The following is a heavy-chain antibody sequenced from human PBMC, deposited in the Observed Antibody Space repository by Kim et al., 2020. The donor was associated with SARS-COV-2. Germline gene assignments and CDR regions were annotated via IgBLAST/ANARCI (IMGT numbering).Heavy chain of an antibody. D-gene: IGHD3-22*01. J-gene: IGHJ4*01. V-gene: IGHV3-30*18. Sequence: GGSLRLSCAASGFTFSSYGMHWVRQAPGKGLEWVAVISYDGSNKYYADSVKGRFTISRDNSKNTLYLQMNSLRAEDTAVYYCAKDALAYCYDSSGYSHF. CDR3: AKDALAYCYDSSGYSHF. CDR1: GFTFSSYG. CDR2: ISYDGSNK.